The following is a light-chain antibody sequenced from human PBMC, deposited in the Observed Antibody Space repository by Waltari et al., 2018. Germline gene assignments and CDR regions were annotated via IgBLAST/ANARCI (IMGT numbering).Light chain of an antibody. V-gene: IGLV2-8*01. Sequence: QSALTQPPSASGSPGQSVTISCAGTSSDVGGYNYVSWYQHHPGKAPKLIISEVTKRPSGVPERCAGSKSGNTASLTVSGLQAEDESDYYCSSYGGSNNFYVFGTGTKVSVL. CDR1: SSDVGGYNY. CDR3: SSYGGSNNFYV. CDR2: EVT. J-gene: IGLJ1*01.